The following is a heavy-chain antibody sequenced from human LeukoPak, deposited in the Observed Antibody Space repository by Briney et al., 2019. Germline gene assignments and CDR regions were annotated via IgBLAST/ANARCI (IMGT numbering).Heavy chain of an antibody. V-gene: IGHV3-20*04. CDR3: ARDPTVTTSGSYFDY. Sequence: TGGSLRLSCAASGFTFDDYGMSWVRQAPGKGLEWVSGINWNGGSTGYADSVKGRFTISRDNAKNSLYLQMNSLRAEDTALYYCARDPTVTTSGSYFDYWGQGTLVTVSS. J-gene: IGHJ4*02. CDR1: GFTFDDYG. D-gene: IGHD4-17*01. CDR2: INWNGGST.